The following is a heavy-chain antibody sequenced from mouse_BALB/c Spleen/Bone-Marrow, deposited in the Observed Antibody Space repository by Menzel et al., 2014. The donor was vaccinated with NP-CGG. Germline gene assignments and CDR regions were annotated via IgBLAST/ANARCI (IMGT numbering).Heavy chain of an antibody. CDR3: ARSDGYRAMDY. CDR1: GYAFSYSL. J-gene: IGHJ4*01. D-gene: IGHD2-3*01. Sequence: QGPLQPSGTELVKPGGSVKISCKGSGYAFSYSLVHWVKQRPGQGLEWIGRVFPGDGDTYYNGKFKGRATLTADKSSSTAYMQLSSLTSVDSAVYFCARSDGYRAMDYWGQGSSVTVSS. CDR2: VFPGDGDT. V-gene: IGHV1-82*01.